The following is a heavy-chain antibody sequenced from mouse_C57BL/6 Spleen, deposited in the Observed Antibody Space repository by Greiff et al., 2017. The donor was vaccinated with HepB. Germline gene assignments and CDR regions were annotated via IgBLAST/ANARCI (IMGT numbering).Heavy chain of an antibody. CDR3: ARDYGSSPMDY. J-gene: IGHJ4*01. D-gene: IGHD1-1*01. Sequence: VQLKESGPELVKPGASVKMSCKASGYTFTDYNMHWVKQSHGKSLEWIGYINPNNGGTSYNQKFKGKATLTVNKSSSTAYIELRSLTSEDSAVYYCARDYGSSPMDYWGQGTSVTVSS. V-gene: IGHV1-22*01. CDR1: GYTFTDYN. CDR2: INPNNGGT.